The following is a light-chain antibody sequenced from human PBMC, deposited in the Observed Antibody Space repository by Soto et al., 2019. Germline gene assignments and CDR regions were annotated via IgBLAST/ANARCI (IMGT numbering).Light chain of an antibody. CDR1: QSVSSF. CDR3: QQYNNWPLT. Sequence: EVLLTQSPATLSLSPGATATLSCGASQSVSSFLAWYQQKPGQPPRILIYDASSRATGIPARFSGSGSGTDFALTISRLEPEDFPVYYCQQYNNWPLTFGPGTRLDI. CDR2: DAS. V-gene: IGKV3-11*01. J-gene: IGKJ5*01.